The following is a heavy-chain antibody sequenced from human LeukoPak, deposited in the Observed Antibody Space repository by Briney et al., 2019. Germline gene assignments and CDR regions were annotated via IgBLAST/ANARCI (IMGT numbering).Heavy chain of an antibody. CDR3: ARAGWGYDIDY. J-gene: IGHJ4*02. CDR2: IYSGDTT. D-gene: IGHD3-9*01. CDR1: GFTFSSHS. Sequence: GGSLRLSCAASGFTFSSHSMSWVRQAPGKGLEWVSIIYSGDTTYYAGSVEGRFTISRDNSKNMVYLQMNSLRAEDTAVYYCARAGWGYDIDYWGQGTLVTVSS. V-gene: IGHV3-53*01.